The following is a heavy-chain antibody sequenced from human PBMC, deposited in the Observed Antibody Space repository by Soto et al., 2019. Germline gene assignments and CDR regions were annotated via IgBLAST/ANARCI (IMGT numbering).Heavy chain of an antibody. Sequence: KPSETLSLTCTVSGGSVSRDSNFWSWIRQPPGKGLEWIGYIYYSGPSRYNPSLESRVTISIDSSKNQVSLTLTSVTAADTAVYYCAMGYSHYAHWGRCTLVTVSS. CDR3: AMGYSHYAH. CDR1: GGSVSRDSNF. D-gene: IGHD4-4*01. J-gene: IGHJ1*01. CDR2: IYYSGPS. V-gene: IGHV4-61*01.